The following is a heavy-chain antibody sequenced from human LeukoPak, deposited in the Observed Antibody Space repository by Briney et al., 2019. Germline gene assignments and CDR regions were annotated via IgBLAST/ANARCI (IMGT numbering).Heavy chain of an antibody. CDR1: GGSISSGSYY. D-gene: IGHD2-15*01. Sequence: SETLSLTCTVSGGSISSGSYYWSWIRQPAGKGLEWIGRIYTSGSTNYNPSLKSRVTISVDTSKNQFSLKLSSVTAADTAVYYCARDGYCSGGSCYSAGRWFDPWGQGTLVTVSS. CDR2: IYTSGST. V-gene: IGHV4-61*02. J-gene: IGHJ5*02. CDR3: ARDGYCSGGSCYSAGRWFDP.